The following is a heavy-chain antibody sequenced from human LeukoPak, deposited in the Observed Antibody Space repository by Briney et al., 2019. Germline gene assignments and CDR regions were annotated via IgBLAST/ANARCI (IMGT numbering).Heavy chain of an antibody. V-gene: IGHV3-23*01. CDR1: GFTFSSYA. D-gene: IGHD2-15*01. Sequence: PPGGSLRLSCAASGFTFSSYAMSWVRQAPGKGLEWVSAISGSGGSTYYADSVKGRFTISRDNSKNTLYLQMNSLRAEDTAVYYCAKDLYCSGGSCYSGVKDYWGQGTLVTVSS. CDR3: AKDLYCSGGSCYSGVKDY. CDR2: ISGSGGST. J-gene: IGHJ4*02.